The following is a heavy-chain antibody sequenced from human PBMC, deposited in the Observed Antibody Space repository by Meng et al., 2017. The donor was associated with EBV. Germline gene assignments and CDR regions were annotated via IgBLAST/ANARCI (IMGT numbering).Heavy chain of an antibody. V-gene: IGHV2-5*02. Sequence: LKECGPTLVKPTQTLTLTCTFSGFSLSTSGVGVGWIRQPPGKALEWLALIYWDDDKRYSPSLKSRLTITKDTSKNQVVLTMTNMDPVDTATYYCAHRRDEYSSSWYGWFDPWGQGTLVTVSS. CDR2: IYWDDDK. J-gene: IGHJ5*02. CDR1: GFSLSTSGVG. CDR3: AHRRDEYSSSWYGWFDP. D-gene: IGHD6-13*01.